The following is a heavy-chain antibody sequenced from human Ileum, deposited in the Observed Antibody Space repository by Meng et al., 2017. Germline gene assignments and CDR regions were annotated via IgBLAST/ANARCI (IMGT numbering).Heavy chain of an antibody. D-gene: IGHD4-17*01. V-gene: IGHV2-5*02. Sequence: HITFKESGPTLVKPTQTLTLICTFSGFSLTTNGVGVGGVPQSQGKALVWVAFIYGDDDKRYSQSLRDRLTITKFTSENQVVLPVTNMDPLDTATYYCAKGHYGAPDEWGQGTLVTVSS. CDR3: AKGHYGAPDE. CDR1: GFSLTTNGVG. CDR2: IYGDDDK. J-gene: IGHJ4*02.